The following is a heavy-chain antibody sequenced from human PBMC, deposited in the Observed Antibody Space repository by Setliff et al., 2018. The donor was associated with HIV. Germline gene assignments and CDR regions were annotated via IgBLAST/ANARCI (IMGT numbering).Heavy chain of an antibody. Sequence: ASVKVSCKASGYTFTSYGISWVRQAPGQGLEWMGWISPATDKTNYAQKPQGRLTMTTDTSTSTAYMDLRSLRSDDTAVYYCARRGNYYASALDYWGQGTLVTVSS. CDR1: GYTFTSYG. D-gene: IGHD3-10*01. J-gene: IGHJ4*02. V-gene: IGHV1-18*01. CDR2: ISPATDKT. CDR3: ARRGNYYASALDY.